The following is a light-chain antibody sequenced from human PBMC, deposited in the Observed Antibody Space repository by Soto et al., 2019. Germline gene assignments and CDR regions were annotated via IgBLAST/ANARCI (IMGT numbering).Light chain of an antibody. CDR1: QNISSY. CDR3: QQYGSSPMT. Sequence: IVLTQSPATLSLSPGIRVTLSFRASQNISSYLIWYQQKPGQAPRLLIYGATNRIIGIPDRFSGSGSGTDFTLTISRLEPEDFAVYYCQQYGSSPMTFGQGTRLEIK. CDR2: GAT. J-gene: IGKJ5*01. V-gene: IGKV3-20*01.